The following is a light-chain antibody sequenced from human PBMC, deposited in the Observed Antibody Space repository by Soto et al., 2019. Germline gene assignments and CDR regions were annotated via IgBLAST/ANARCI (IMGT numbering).Light chain of an antibody. CDR3: QQYNNWPRT. V-gene: IGKV3-15*01. Sequence: EIVMAQSPATLSVSPGERATLACRASQSMGSNLAWYQQKPGQAPRLLIYSASTRATGFPARFSGSGSGTEFTLTISSLQSEDFAVYYCQQYNNWPRTFGQGTKVDIK. CDR1: QSMGSN. CDR2: SAS. J-gene: IGKJ1*01.